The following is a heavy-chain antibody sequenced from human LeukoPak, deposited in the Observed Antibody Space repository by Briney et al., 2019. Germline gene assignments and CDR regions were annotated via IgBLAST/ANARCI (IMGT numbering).Heavy chain of an antibody. CDR3: ARDDVDTPTFDF. Sequence: PSETLSLTCTVSDGSITNYDWSWVRQPPGKGLEFIGHVHYSGTTNYNPSLRSRVTISIDTSKKHFFLKLKSVTAADTAVYYCARDDVDTPTFDFWGQGILVTVFS. CDR2: VHYSGTT. CDR1: DGSITNYD. V-gene: IGHV4-59*01. D-gene: IGHD5-18*01. J-gene: IGHJ4*02.